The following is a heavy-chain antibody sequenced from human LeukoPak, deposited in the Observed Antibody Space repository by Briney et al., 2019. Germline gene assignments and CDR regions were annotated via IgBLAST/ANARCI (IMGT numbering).Heavy chain of an antibody. Sequence: PSGTLSLTCTVSGDSISSTSYYWGWIRQPPGKGLEWIGTIYYSGRTYYNPSLKSRVTIFVDTAKNQVSLKLSSVTAADTAVYYCASPSGSYRAEYFQHWGQGTLVTVSS. J-gene: IGHJ1*01. D-gene: IGHD1-26*01. V-gene: IGHV4-39*01. CDR3: ASPSGSYRAEYFQH. CDR2: IYYSGRT. CDR1: GDSISSTSYY.